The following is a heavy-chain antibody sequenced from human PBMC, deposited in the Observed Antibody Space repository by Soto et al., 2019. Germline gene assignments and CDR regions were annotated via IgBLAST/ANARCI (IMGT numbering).Heavy chain of an antibody. D-gene: IGHD6-6*01. CDR3: ARGGGAYSSSSGDHDAFDI. Sequence: SVKVSCKASGGTFSSYAISWVRQAPGQGLEWMGGIIPIFGTANYAQKFQGRVTITADESTSTAYMELSSLRSDDTAVYYCARGGGAYSSSSGDHDAFDIWGQGTMVTVSS. CDR2: IIPIFGTA. CDR1: GGTFSSYA. V-gene: IGHV1-69*13. J-gene: IGHJ3*02.